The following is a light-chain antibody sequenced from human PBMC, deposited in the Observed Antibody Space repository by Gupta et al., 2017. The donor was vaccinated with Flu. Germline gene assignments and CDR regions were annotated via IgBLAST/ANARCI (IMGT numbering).Light chain of an antibody. Sequence: NFMLTQPHSVSESPGKTVTISCTRNSGSIAGNYVQWYQQRPGSAPTTVIFEDNQRPSGVPDRFSGSFDSSSNSASLTISGLNTEDEADDYCQSYDSNNWVFGGGTKLTVL. J-gene: IGLJ3*02. CDR1: SGSIAGNY. CDR3: QSYDSNNWV. V-gene: IGLV6-57*03. CDR2: EDN.